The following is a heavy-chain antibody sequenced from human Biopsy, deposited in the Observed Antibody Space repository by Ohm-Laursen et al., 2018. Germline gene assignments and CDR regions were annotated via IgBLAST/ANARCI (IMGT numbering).Heavy chain of an antibody. Sequence: TLSLTWTVSGSSIKSYYWNWIRQSPGKGLEWIGFIYYTGHTNYNPSLKSRATISVDTSKNQFSLKVISVTAADTAVYYCARLTGDPSYWGQGILVTVSS. CDR2: IYYTGHT. J-gene: IGHJ4*02. D-gene: IGHD7-27*01. V-gene: IGHV4-59*01. CDR3: ARLTGDPSY. CDR1: GSSIKSYY.